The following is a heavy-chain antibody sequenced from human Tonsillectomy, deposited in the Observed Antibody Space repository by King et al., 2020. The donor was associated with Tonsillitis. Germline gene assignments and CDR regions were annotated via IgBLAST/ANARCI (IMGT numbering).Heavy chain of an antibody. D-gene: IGHD3-10*01. Sequence: VQLVESGGGLVQPGGSLRLSCAASGFTISNYAMSWVRQAPGKGLEWVSVVYGAGSTTYYADSVKGRFTISRDNSKNTLCLQMNSLRAEDTAVYYCARSLDGSGSYTNGSPWGQGTLVTVSS. CDR3: ARSLDGSGSYTNGSP. V-gene: IGHV3-23*03. J-gene: IGHJ4*02. CDR2: VYGAGSTT. CDR1: GFTISNYA.